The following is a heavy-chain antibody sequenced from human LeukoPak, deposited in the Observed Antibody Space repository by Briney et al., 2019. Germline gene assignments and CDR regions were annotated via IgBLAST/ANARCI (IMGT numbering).Heavy chain of an antibody. CDR3: ARGLTDVYGGED. J-gene: IGHJ4*02. CDR2: IYSGGST. D-gene: IGHD4/OR15-4a*01. Sequence: GGSLRLSCAASGFTVNSNYMSWVRQAPGKGLEWVSVIYSGGSTYYADSVKGRFTISRDNSKNTLYLQMNSLRAEDTAVYYCARGLTDVYGGEDWGQGTLVTVSS. V-gene: IGHV3-66*01. CDR1: GFTVNSNY.